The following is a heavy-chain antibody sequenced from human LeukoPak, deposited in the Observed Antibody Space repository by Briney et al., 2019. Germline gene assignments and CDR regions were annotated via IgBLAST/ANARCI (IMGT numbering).Heavy chain of an antibody. CDR2: IYSSGST. Sequence: SETLSLTCTVSGGSISSDSYYWSWIRQPAGKGLEWIGRIYSSGSTNYNPSLKSRVTISLDTSKNQFSLKLSSVTAADTAVYYCARLYLGVCGGDCYSTLGAFDIWGQGTMVTVSS. D-gene: IGHD2-21*02. V-gene: IGHV4-61*02. CDR1: GGSISSDSYY. CDR3: ARLYLGVCGGDCYSTLGAFDI. J-gene: IGHJ3*02.